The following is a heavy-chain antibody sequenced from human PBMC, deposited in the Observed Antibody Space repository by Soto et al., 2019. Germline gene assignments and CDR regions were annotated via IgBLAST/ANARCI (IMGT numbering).Heavy chain of an antibody. J-gene: IGHJ4*02. D-gene: IGHD3-9*01. CDR3: AKGALSTYFD. V-gene: IGHV3-23*01. CDR1: EFTFSNYA. Sequence: EVQLLASGGGLVQPGGSLRLSCAASEFTFSNYAMSWVRQAPGKGLGWVSSIGSGGSPTYYADSVKGRFTISRDNSKNTLYLQMNSLRAEDTAVYYCAKGALSTYFDWGQGTLVTVSS. CDR2: IGSGGSPT.